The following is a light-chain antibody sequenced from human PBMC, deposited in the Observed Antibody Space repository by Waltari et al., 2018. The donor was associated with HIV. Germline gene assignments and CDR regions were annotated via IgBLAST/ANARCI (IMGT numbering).Light chain of an antibody. Sequence: SYELTQAPSVSVSPGQTARITCSGPILLYKYPFWYQQKSGQAPVAVIYEGYKRPSGIPERFSGSRSGTTATLTITGAQVDDEGDYYCYSTDSSGKGVFGGGTKLTVV. CDR2: EGY. V-gene: IGLV3-10*01. CDR1: ILLYKY. CDR3: YSTDSSGKGV. J-gene: IGLJ3*02.